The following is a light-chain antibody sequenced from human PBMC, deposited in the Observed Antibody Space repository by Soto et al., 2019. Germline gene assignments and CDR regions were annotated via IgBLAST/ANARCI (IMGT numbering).Light chain of an antibody. CDR3: SSYTSSNTLV. CDR2: DVN. V-gene: IGLV2-14*01. Sequence: QSALTQPASVSGSPGQSITISCTGTSSDVGGYNYVSWYQQHPGKAPKLMIYDVNNRPSGVSNRFSGSKSGNTASLTISGLQAEDEADYYCSSYTSSNTLVFGTGTKVT. CDR1: SSDVGGYNY. J-gene: IGLJ1*01.